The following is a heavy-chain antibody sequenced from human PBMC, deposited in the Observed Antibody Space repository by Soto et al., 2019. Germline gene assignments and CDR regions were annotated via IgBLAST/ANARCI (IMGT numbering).Heavy chain of an antibody. CDR1: GDSMTSSSYY. CDR2: IYYSERTSDNSGST. J-gene: IGHJ5*02. CDR3: ARHTRNQFDP. Sequence: QLQLQESGPGLVKPSETLSLTCTVSGDSMTSSSYYWGWIRQPPGKGLEWIGSIYYSERTSDNSGSTYYSPSLKSRVTISGDTSKSQFSLKLSSVAAADTAVYYCARHTRNQFDPWGQGTLVTVSS. V-gene: IGHV4-39*01.